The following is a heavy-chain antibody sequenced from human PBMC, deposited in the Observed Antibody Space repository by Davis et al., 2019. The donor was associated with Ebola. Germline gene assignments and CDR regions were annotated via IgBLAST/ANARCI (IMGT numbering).Heavy chain of an antibody. CDR3: AKRDSSSWHTHY. D-gene: IGHD6-13*01. CDR1: GFTFSSYG. J-gene: IGHJ4*02. V-gene: IGHV3-30*02. CDR2: IWYDGSNK. Sequence: PGGSLRLSCAASGFTFSSYGMHWVRQAPGKGLEWVAVIWYDGSNKYYADSVKGRFTISRDNSKNTLYLQMNSLRAEDTAVYYCAKRDSSSWHTHYWGQGTLVTVSS.